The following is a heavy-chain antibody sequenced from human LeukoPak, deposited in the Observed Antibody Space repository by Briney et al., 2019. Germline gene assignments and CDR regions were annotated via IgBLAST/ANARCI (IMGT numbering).Heavy chain of an antibody. Sequence: SETLSLTCSVSGYSISNAYYWGWIRQPPGKGLEWIGSIYYSGSIFYNPSLKSRVTISVDTSKNQFSLKLSSVTAADTAVYFCARAYRSSWYANWFDPWGQGTLVTVSS. D-gene: IGHD6-13*01. J-gene: IGHJ5*02. CDR1: GYSISNAYY. CDR2: IYYSGSI. CDR3: ARAYRSSWYANWFDP. V-gene: IGHV4-38-2*02.